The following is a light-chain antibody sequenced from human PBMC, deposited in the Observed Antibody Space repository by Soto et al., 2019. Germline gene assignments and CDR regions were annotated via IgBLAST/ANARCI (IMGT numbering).Light chain of an antibody. CDR2: DAS. CDR1: QSISGW. V-gene: IGKV1-5*01. CDR3: QQYNSYWGT. J-gene: IGKJ1*01. Sequence: DIQMTQSPSTLSASVGDRVTITCRASQSISGWLAWYKQKPGKAPKLLIYDASSLQSGVPSRFSGSGSGTEFTLTISSLQPDDFATYYCQQYNSYWGTFGQGTKVEIK.